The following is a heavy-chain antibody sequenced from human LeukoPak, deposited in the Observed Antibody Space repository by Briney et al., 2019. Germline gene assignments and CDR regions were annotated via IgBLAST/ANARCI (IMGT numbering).Heavy chain of an antibody. CDR2: INPTSGGT. CDR1: GYMFTGYY. D-gene: IGHD1-14*01. J-gene: IGHJ5*02. V-gene: IGHV1-2*02. Sequence: GASVKVSCKASGYMFTGYYMHWVRQAPGQGLEWMGSINPTSGGTNNAQDFQGRVTLTRDTSISTTYMELSGLRSDDTAVYYCARSRNNDLWGQGTLVTVAS. CDR3: ARSRNNDL.